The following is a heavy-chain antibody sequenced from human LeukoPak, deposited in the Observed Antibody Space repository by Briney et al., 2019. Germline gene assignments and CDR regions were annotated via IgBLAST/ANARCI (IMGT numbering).Heavy chain of an antibody. J-gene: IGHJ4*02. D-gene: IGHD6-13*01. CDR3: ARVGPYSSSYYFDY. CDR2: ISYDGNKK. V-gene: IGHV3-30*01. Sequence: ISYDGNKKNDADSVKGRFTISRNNAKNTLYLQMNSLRVEDAAVYYCARVGPYSSSYYFDYWGQGTLVTVSS.